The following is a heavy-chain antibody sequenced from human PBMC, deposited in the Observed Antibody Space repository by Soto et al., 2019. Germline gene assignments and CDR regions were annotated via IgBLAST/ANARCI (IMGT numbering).Heavy chain of an antibody. D-gene: IGHD2-21*02. CDR2: ISNDGSNK. J-gene: IGHJ1*01. Sequence: GGSLTLSCAASGFTFSSYGMHWVRQAPGKGLEWVAVISNDGSNKYYADSVKGRFTISRDDSKNTLYLQMNSLRAEDTAVYYCANGEDGYCDSSLVYSGEGGQ. CDR1: GFTFSSYG. CDR3: ANGEDGYCDSSLVYSGE. V-gene: IGHV3-30*18.